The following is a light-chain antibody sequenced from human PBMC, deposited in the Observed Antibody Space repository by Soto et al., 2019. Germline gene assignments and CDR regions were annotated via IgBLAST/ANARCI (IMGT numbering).Light chain of an antibody. CDR1: SSNIGRNT. V-gene: IGLV1-44*01. CDR3: AAWDDSLNGPV. J-gene: IGLJ1*01. Sequence: QSVLTQPPSASGTPGQRVTISCSESSSNIGRNTVSWYQQLPGTAPKLLIYRNNQRPSGVPDRFSGSKSSTSASLAISGLQSEDEADHYCAAWDDSLNGPVFGTGTKVTVL. CDR2: RNN.